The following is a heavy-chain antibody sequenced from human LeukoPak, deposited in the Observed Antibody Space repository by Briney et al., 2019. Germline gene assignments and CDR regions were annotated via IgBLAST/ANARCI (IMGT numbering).Heavy chain of an antibody. J-gene: IGHJ5*02. Sequence: SETLSLTCTVSGGSISSSSYYWGWIRQPPGKGLEWIGSIYYSGSTKYNPSLKSRAAISVDTSKNQLSLQLSSVTAADTAVYYCATTHYYFESGGSWRFDPWGQGTLVTVSS. D-gene: IGHD3-22*01. CDR1: GGSISSSSYY. CDR3: ATTHYYFESGGSWRFDP. V-gene: IGHV4-39*07. CDR2: IYYSGST.